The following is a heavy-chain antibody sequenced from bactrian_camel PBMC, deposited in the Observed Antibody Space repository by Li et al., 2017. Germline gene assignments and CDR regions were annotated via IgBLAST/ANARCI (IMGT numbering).Heavy chain of an antibody. CDR2: LHSDGTA. D-gene: IGHD1*01. CDR3: AASPNGGDWQQSTTYRY. Sequence: QLVESGGGSVQAGGSLRLSCAASGDTTLCMGWVRQAPGKEREGIARLHSDGTAQYADSVKGRFTISKDDAKNTLYLQMKDLKPEDTAMYYCAASPNGGDWQQSTTYRYWGQGTQVTVS. J-gene: IGHJ4*01. V-gene: IGHV3S6*01. CDR1: GDTTLC.